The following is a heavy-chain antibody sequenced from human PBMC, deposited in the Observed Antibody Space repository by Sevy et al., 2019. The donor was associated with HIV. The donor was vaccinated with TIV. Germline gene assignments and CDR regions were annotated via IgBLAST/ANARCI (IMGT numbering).Heavy chain of an antibody. CDR2: ISYDGSNK. CDR1: GFTFSSYG. J-gene: IGHJ5*02. V-gene: IGHV3-30*18. CDR3: AKDLGSAGASGGFDP. D-gene: IGHD6-13*01. Sequence: GGSLRLSCAASGFTFSSYGMHWVRQAPGKGLEWVAVISYDGSNKYYADSVKDRFTISRDNSKNTLYLQMNSLRAEDTAVYYCAKDLGSAGASGGFDPWGQGTLVTVSS.